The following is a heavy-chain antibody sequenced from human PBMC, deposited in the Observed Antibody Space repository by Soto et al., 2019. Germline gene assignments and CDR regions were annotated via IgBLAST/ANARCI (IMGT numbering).Heavy chain of an antibody. CDR3: ARLGFNYDFLGGYYNDHQYYRLDD. J-gene: IGHJ4*01. D-gene: IGHD3-3*01. V-gene: IGHV5-51*01. CDR1: NLTSLW. Sequence: NLTSLWNAWVPQKPGEGLEWMGNIYPSDSDTRYSPSFQGQVTISAEKSINSVYLQWSSLKASYTATYYWARLGFNYDFLGGYYNDHQYYRLDDWGQGATVTVSS. CDR2: IYPSDSDT.